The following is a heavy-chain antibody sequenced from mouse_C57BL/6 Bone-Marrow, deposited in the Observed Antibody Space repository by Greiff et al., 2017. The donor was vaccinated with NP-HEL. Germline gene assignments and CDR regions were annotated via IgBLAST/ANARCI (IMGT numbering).Heavy chain of an antibody. CDR1: GFSLTSYG. D-gene: IGHD2-2*01. V-gene: IGHV2-2*01. CDR2: IWSGGST. J-gene: IGHJ4*01. CDR3: ASPLWLRRRGAMDY. Sequence: QVQLKESGPGLVQPSQSLSITCTVSGFSLTSYGVHWVRQSPGKGLEWLGVIWSGGSTDYNAAFISRLSISKDNSKSQVFFKMNSLQADDTAIYYCASPLWLRRRGAMDYWGQGTSVTVSS.